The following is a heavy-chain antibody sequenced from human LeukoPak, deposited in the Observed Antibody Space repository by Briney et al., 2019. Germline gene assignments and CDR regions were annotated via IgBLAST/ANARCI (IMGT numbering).Heavy chain of an antibody. Sequence: GASVKVSCKASGYTFSNYNIHWLRQAPGQGLEWMGWISAYNGNTNYAQKLQGRVTMTTDTSTSTAYMELRSLRSDDTAVYYCARDHDPLSMIVVLTHPPADYWGQGTLVTVSS. V-gene: IGHV1-18*04. D-gene: IGHD3-22*01. J-gene: IGHJ4*02. CDR3: ARDHDPLSMIVVLTHPPADY. CDR2: ISAYNGNT. CDR1: GYTFSNYN.